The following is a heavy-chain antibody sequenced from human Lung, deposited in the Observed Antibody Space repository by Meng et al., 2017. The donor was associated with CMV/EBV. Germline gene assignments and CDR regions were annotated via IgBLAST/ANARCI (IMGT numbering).Heavy chain of an antibody. CDR1: GFTFSSYA. D-gene: IGHD3-22*01. J-gene: IGHJ4*02. CDR3: ARDLSYYDSSGYRFDY. CDR2: ISYDGSNK. V-gene: IGHV3-30*04. Sequence: SXPSSGFTFSSYAMHWVRQAPGKGLEWVAVISYDGSNKYYADSVKGRFTISRDNSKNTLYLQMNSLRAEDTAVYYCARDLSYYDSSGYRFDYWGQGTXVTVSS.